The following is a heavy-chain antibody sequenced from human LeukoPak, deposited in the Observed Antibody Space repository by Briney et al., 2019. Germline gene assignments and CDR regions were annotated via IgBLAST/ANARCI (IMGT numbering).Heavy chain of an antibody. CDR2: TRQDESQK. J-gene: IGHJ4*02. CDR3: ARDFSTAAGYFDH. Sequence: PGGSLRLSCAASGFTFTSYWMTWVRQAPGMGLEWVANTRQDESQKYYVDSVKGRFTISRDNVKKILYLQMNALRIEDTATYYCARDFSTAAGYFDHWGQGILVTVSA. V-gene: IGHV3-7*01. CDR1: GFTFTSYW. D-gene: IGHD6-13*01.